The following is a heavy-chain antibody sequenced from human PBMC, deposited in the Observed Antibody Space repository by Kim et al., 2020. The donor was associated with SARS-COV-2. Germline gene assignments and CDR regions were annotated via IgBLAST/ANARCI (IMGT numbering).Heavy chain of an antibody. CDR2: ISWNSGSI. D-gene: IGHD6-13*01. CDR3: AKDPSSRDSSRYFDL. V-gene: IGHV3-9*01. J-gene: IGHJ2*01. Sequence: GGSLRLSCAASGFTFDDYAMHWVRQAPGKGLEWVSGISWNSGSIGYADSVKGRFTISRDNAKNSLYLQMNSLRAEDTAWYYCAKDPSSRDSSRYFDLWGRGTLVTVSS. CDR1: GFTFDDYA.